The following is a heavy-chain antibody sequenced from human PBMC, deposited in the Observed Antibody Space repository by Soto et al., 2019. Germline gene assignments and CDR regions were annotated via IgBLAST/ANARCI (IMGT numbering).Heavy chain of an antibody. CDR3: ARRYGYSFDY. J-gene: IGHJ4*02. V-gene: IGHV4-59*08. CDR1: GGSISSYY. CDR2: IYYSGST. D-gene: IGHD1-1*01. Sequence: QVQLQESGPGLVKPSETLSLTCTVSGGSISSYYWSWIRQPQGKGLEWIGYIYYSGSTNSNPSLKSRVTISVDTSKNQFSLKLSSVSAADTAVYYCARRYGYSFDYWGQGTLVTVSS.